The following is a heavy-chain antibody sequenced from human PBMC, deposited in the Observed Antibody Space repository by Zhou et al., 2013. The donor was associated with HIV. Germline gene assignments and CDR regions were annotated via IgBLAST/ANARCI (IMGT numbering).Heavy chain of an antibody. V-gene: IGHV1-3*01. Sequence: QVQLVQSGAEVKKPGASVKVSCKASGYTFTSYAMHWVRQAPGQRLEWMGWINAGNGNTKYSQKFQGRVTITRDTSASTAYMELSSLRSEDTAVYYCARKITMVRGVIFDAFDIWGQGTMVTVSS. D-gene: IGHD3-10*01. CDR3: ARKITMVRGVIFDAFDI. J-gene: IGHJ3*02. CDR2: INAGNGNT. CDR1: GYTFTSYA.